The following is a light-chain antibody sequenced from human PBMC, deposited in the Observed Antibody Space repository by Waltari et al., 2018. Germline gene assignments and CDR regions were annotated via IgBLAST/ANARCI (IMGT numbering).Light chain of an antibody. J-gene: IGLJ3*02. CDR2: RKY. CDR1: SSNLGNNV. CDR3: ASWDDSLNGHWV. V-gene: IGLV1-44*01. Sequence: QSVLTQPPSASGTPGQRVTISCSGTSSNLGNNVVNWYQQVPGTAPKLLIYRKYLRASGFPDRFSASKSGTSASLAISGLQSEDEAEYYCASWDDSLNGHWVFGGGTKVTVL.